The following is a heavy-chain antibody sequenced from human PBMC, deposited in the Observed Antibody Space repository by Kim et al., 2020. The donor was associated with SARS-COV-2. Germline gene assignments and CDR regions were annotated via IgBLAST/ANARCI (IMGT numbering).Heavy chain of an antibody. D-gene: IGHD6-19*01. Sequence: ASVKVSCTASGKTFTTYAMHWVRQAPGQSPEWMGWINGDTGNTKYSQKFQDSVTITRDTSASIAYMELSSLRSEDTAIYYCARDLIAVSGRQVGFDYWGQGTPVTVSS. J-gene: IGHJ4*02. CDR1: GKTFTTYA. V-gene: IGHV1-3*01. CDR2: INGDTGNT. CDR3: ARDLIAVSGRQVGFDY.